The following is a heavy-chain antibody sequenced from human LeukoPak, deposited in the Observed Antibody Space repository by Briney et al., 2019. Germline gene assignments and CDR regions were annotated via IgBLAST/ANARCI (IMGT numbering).Heavy chain of an antibody. Sequence: PGGSLRLSCAASGFTFSSYWMSWVRQAPGKGLEWVANINKDGSEKYSVDSVKGRFTISRDNAKNSLYLQMNSLRAEDTAVYYCAREYYSDSSGSDYWGQGTLVTVSS. CDR3: AREYYSDSSGSDY. CDR2: INKDGSEK. J-gene: IGHJ4*02. V-gene: IGHV3-7*05. CDR1: GFTFSSYW. D-gene: IGHD3-22*01.